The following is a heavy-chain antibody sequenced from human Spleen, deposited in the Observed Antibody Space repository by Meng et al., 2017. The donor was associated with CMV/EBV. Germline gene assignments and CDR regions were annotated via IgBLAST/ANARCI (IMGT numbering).Heavy chain of an antibody. D-gene: IGHD2-15*01. Sequence: GESLKISCAGSGFTFRDYYMSWVRQAPGKGLEWVSYISSSGTNIYYADSVKGRFTISRDNAKKSLHLQMNSLRVEDTAVYYCARDYKVVGYYGMDVWGQGTMVTVSS. CDR2: ISSSGTNI. V-gene: IGHV3-11*01. CDR3: ARDYKVVGYYGMDV. CDR1: GFTFRDYY. J-gene: IGHJ6*02.